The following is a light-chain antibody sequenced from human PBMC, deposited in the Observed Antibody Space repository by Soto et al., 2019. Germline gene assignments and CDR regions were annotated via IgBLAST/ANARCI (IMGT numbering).Light chain of an antibody. CDR3: QQYGSSPLT. V-gene: IGKV3-20*01. J-gene: IGKJ4*01. CDR1: QSVSRSY. CDR2: GAS. Sequence: DIVLTQSPGTLSLSPGDTATLSCRASQSVSRSYLAWYQQKPGQSPRLLIYGASIRATGIPDRFRGSGSGTDFPLTISRLEPEDFAVYYCQQYGSSPLTFGGGTKVEIK.